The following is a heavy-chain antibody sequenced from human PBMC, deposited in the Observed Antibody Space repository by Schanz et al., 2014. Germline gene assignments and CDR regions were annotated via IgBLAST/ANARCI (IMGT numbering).Heavy chain of an antibody. CDR1: GFDFSGYN. J-gene: IGHJ4*02. Sequence: VQLVESGGGLVQPGGSLRLSCVASGFDFSGYNMNWVRQAPGKGLEWVAVISYDGSDKFYADSVKGRFTISRDNAKNSLSLQMDRLRDEDTAVYYCARRYSGRYCFDYWGQGTLVAVSS. D-gene: IGHD1-26*01. CDR3: ARRYSGRYCFDY. CDR2: ISYDGSDK. V-gene: IGHV3-30*03.